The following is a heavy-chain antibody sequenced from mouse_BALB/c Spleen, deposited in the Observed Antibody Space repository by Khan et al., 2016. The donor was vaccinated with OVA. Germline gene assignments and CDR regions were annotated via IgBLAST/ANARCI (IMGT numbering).Heavy chain of an antibody. CDR3: AKFTPDYYSMDY. V-gene: IGHV2-3*01. J-gene: IGHJ4*01. D-gene: IGHD1-1*01. CDR2: IWGDGST. Sequence: QVQLKESGPGLVAPSQSLSITCTVSGFSLNSYGVNWVRQPPGKGLEWLGVIWGDGSTHYHSALKSRLIISKDDSKSQVFLKLNSLQTDDTATYYCAKFTPDYYSMDYWGQGTSVTVSS. CDR1: GFSLNSYG.